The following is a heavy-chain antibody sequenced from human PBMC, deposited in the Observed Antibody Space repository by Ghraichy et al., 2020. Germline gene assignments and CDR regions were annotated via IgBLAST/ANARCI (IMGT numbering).Heavy chain of an antibody. CDR1: EFTFSSYC. V-gene: IGHV3-48*02. CDR2: ITGDSNSI. J-gene: IGHJ3*02. D-gene: IGHD6-13*01. CDR3: VRDSSGYSGSWHAFNI. Sequence: GESLNISCAASEFTFSSYCMNWVRQAPGKGLEWLSYITGDSNSIYYADSVKGRFTISRDNAKNSLYLQMSSLRDEDTAVYYCVRDSSGYSGSWHAFNIWGQGTVVTVSS.